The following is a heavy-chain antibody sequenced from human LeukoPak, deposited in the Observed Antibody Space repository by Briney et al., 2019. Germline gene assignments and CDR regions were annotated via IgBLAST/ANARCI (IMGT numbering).Heavy chain of an antibody. V-gene: IGHV4-34*01. J-gene: IGHJ6*02. CDR2: INHSGST. CDR1: GGSFSGYY. CDR3: ARESGGYYYHHMDV. D-gene: IGHD2-15*01. Sequence: SETLSLTCAVYGGSFSGYYWSWIRQPPGKGLEWIGEINHSGSTNCNPSLKSRVTISVDTSKNQFSLKLSSVTAADTAVYYCARESGGYYYHHMDVWGQGTTVIVSS.